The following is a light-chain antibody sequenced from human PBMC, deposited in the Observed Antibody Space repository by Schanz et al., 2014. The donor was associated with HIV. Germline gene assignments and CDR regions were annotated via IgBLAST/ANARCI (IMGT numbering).Light chain of an antibody. Sequence: QSVLTQPPSVSGAPGQRVTISCAGSSSNIGARYDVHWYQQLPTSAPKLLIYENTNRPSGVPDRFSGSKSGNTASLTISGLQAEDEADYYCSSYTSSSTPHVVFGGGTKVTVL. CDR3: SSYTSSSTPHVV. J-gene: IGLJ2*01. CDR2: ENT. V-gene: IGLV1-40*01. CDR1: SSNIGARYD.